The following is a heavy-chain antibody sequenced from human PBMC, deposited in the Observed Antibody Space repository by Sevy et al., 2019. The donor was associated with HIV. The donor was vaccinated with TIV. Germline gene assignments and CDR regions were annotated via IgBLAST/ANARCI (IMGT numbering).Heavy chain of an antibody. J-gene: IGHJ4*02. CDR3: AREGCTQPHDY. D-gene: IGHD2-8*01. CDR2: FSFGCGRI. V-gene: IGHV3-23*01. Sequence: GGSLRLSCAASGFTFAKYSMSWVRQAPGKGLEWVSTFSFGCGRINYAGSVKGRFTITRHDSKNTLFLQMNSLRAEDTATYFCAREGCTQPHDYWGQGTLVTVSS. CDR1: GFTFAKYS.